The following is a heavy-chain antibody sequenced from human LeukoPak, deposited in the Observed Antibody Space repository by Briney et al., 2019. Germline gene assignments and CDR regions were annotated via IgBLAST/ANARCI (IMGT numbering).Heavy chain of an antibody. CDR3: ARVGGKSSPFGY. Sequence: GGSLRLSCATSGFTFSSFWMSWVRQAPGKGLEWVANIKQDGSERYYVDSLKGRFTISRDNANNSLYLQMNSLRAEDTAVYYCARVGGKSSPFGYWGQGTLVTVSS. CDR1: GFTFSSFW. V-gene: IGHV3-7*01. D-gene: IGHD3-16*01. CDR2: IKQDGSER. J-gene: IGHJ4*02.